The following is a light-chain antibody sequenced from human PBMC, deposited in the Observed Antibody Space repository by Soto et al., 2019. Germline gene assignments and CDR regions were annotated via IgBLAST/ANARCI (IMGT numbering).Light chain of an antibody. J-gene: IGKJ1*01. CDR1: QSISSY. V-gene: IGKV1-6*01. CDR3: LHDYSYPRT. CDR2: TAS. Sequence: QSPSSLSASVGDRVTITCRASQSISSYLNWYQQKPGKAPKLLIYTASTLQSGVPSRFSGSGSGADFTLTIRSLQPEDSATYYCLHDYSYPRTFGQGTKVDIK.